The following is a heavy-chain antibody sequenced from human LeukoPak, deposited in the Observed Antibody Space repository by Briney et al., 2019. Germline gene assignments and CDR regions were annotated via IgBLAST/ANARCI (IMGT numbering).Heavy chain of an antibody. J-gene: IGHJ4*02. CDR1: GFTFSSYA. CDR2: ISGGGGST. CDR3: AKFSAIPTDYLVC. D-gene: IGHD2-21*01. V-gene: IGHV3-23*01. Sequence: GGSLRLSCAASGFTFSSYAMSWVRQAPGKGLEWVSSISGGGGSTYYADSVKGRFTISRDNAKNTLYLQMNSLRAEDTAVYYCAKFSAIPTDYLVCWGQGTLVTVSS.